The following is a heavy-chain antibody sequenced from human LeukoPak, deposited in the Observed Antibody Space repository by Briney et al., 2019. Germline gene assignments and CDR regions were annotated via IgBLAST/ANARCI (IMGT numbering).Heavy chain of an antibody. Sequence: GGSLRLSCAAFGFTFSSYSMNWVRQAPGKGLEWVSSISSSSSYIYYADSVKGRFTISRDNAKNSLYLQMNSLRAEDTAVYYCARDAELRYFDWLFPPRYFDLWGRGTLVTVSS. CDR1: GFTFSSYS. J-gene: IGHJ2*01. CDR3: ARDAELRYFDWLFPPRYFDL. V-gene: IGHV3-21*01. CDR2: ISSSSSYI. D-gene: IGHD3-9*01.